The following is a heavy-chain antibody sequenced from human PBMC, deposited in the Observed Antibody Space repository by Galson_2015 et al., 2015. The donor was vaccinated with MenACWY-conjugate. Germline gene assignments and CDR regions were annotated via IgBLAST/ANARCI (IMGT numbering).Heavy chain of an antibody. Sequence: QSGAEVKNPGESLTIPCKGSGYTFGSYWIGWVRQMPGKGLEWMGIIYPGDSDTTYSPSFQGQVTISVDKSINTAYLQWSSLKASDTAMYYCAKRDGSWPDTFDFWGQGTMVTVSS. CDR2: IYPGDSDT. D-gene: IGHD6-13*01. CDR3: AKRDGSWPDTFDF. CDR1: GYTFGSYW. V-gene: IGHV5-51*01. J-gene: IGHJ3*01.